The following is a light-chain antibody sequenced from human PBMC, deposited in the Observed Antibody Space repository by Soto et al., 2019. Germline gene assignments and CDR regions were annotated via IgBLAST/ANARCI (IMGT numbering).Light chain of an antibody. V-gene: IGLV2-14*03. CDR3: SSYTSTSTPVV. CDR1: SSDVGGYNY. J-gene: IGLJ2*01. Sequence: QSVLTQADSVSGSPGQSITISCTGTSSDVGGYNYVSWYQQHPGKAPKLMIYDVSNRPSGVSNRFSGSKSGNTASLTISGLQAEDEADYYCSSYTSTSTPVVFGGGTKLTVL. CDR2: DVS.